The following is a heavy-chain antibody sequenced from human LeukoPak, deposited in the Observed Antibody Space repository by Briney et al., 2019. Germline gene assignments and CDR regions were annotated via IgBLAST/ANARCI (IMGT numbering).Heavy chain of an antibody. D-gene: IGHD1-14*01. V-gene: IGHV4-61*08. CDR3: ARGTYNTSPPDL. CDR1: GDSISSGGYY. J-gene: IGHJ3*01. Sequence: PSETLSLTCTVSGDSISSGGYYWSWVRQPPGKGLEWIGYIYYTGISKYNPSLKSRVTILIDTSRNQFSLKLSSVTAADTAIYYCARGTYNTSPPDLWGQGTMVTVSS. CDR2: IYYTGIS.